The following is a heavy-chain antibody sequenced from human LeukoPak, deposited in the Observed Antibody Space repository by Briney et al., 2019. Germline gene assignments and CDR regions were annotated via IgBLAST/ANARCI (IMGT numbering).Heavy chain of an antibody. CDR2: MNPNSGNT. CDR1: GYTFTSYD. V-gene: IGHV1-8*01. CDR3: ARFSEAVSSTYYYYGMDV. Sequence: ASVKVSCKASGYTFTSYDINWVRQATGQGLEWMGWMNPNSGNTGYAQKFQGRVTMTRNTSISTAYMELSSLRSEDTAVYYCARFSEAVSSTYYYYGMDVWGQGTTVTVSS. J-gene: IGHJ6*02. D-gene: IGHD2-2*01.